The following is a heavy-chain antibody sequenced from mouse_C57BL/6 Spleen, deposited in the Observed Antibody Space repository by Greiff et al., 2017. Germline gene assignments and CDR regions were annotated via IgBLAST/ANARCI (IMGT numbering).Heavy chain of an antibody. CDR2: ISNLAYSI. CDR1: GFTFSDYG. Sequence: EVQLVESGGGLVQPGGSLKLSCAASGFTFSDYGMAWVRQAPRQGPEWVAFISNLAYSIYYADTVTGRFTISRENATNTLYLEVSSLRSEDTAMYYCARHGTGKGAMDYWGQGTSVTVSS. V-gene: IGHV5-15*01. J-gene: IGHJ4*01. D-gene: IGHD4-1*01. CDR3: ARHGTGKGAMDY.